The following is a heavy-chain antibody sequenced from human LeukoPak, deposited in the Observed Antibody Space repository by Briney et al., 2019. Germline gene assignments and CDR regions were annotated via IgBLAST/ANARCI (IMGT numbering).Heavy chain of an antibody. CDR3: ASLKTVPAATTYYYYGMDV. J-gene: IGHJ6*02. CDR1: GGSFSGYY. CDR2: INHSGST. V-gene: IGHV4-34*01. D-gene: IGHD2-2*01. Sequence: SSETLSLTCAVYGGSFSGYYWSWIRQPPGKGLEWIGEINHSGSTNYNPSLKSRVTISVDTSKNQFSPKLSSVTAADTAVYYCASLKTVPAATTYYYYGMDVWGQGTTVTVSS.